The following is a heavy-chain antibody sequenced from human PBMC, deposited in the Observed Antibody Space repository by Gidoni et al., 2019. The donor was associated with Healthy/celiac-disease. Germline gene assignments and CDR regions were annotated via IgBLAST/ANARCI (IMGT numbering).Heavy chain of an antibody. CDR3: AKSGDILRYFDWLFHDAFDI. Sequence: AASGFTFSSYAMSWVRRAPGKGLEWVSAISGSGGSTYYADSVKGRFTISRDNSKNTLYLQMNSLRAEYTAVYYCAKSGDILRYFDWLFHDAFDIWGQGTMVTVSS. J-gene: IGHJ3*02. V-gene: IGHV3-23*01. D-gene: IGHD3-9*01. CDR1: GFTFSSYA. CDR2: ISGSGGST.